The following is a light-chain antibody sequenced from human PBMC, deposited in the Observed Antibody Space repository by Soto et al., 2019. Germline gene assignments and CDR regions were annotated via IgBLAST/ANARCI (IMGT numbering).Light chain of an antibody. V-gene: IGLV2-14*01. CDR1: SSDVGGYNY. CDR3: SSYTSSSTLAV. CDR2: DVN. Sequence: QSALTQPASVSGSPGQSITISCTGTSSDVGGYNYVSWYQQDPGKAPKLMIYDVNNRPSGVSNRFSGSKSGNTAFLTISGLQAEDEAYYCSSYTSSSTLAVFGGGTKLTVL. J-gene: IGLJ2*01.